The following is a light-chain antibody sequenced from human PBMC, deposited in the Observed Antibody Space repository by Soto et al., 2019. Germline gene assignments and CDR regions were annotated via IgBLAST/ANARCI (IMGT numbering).Light chain of an antibody. Sequence: EIVMTQSPATLSVSPGERATLSCRASQSVSSNLAWYQQKPGQAPRLLIYGASTRATGIPARFSGSGSGTEFTLTISSLQSEDFAVYYCQQYNNWQTFGPGTTVDIK. CDR1: QSVSSN. V-gene: IGKV3-15*01. J-gene: IGKJ3*01. CDR3: QQYNNWQT. CDR2: GAS.